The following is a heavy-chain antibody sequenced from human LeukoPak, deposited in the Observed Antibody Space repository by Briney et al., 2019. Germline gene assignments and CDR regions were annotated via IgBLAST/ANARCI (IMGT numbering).Heavy chain of an antibody. CDR3: VKGIAVAEPDY. CDR1: GFTFSSYA. CDR2: ISYDGSNK. D-gene: IGHD6-19*01. Sequence: GGSLRLSCAASGFTFSSYAMHWVRQAPGKGLEWVAVISYDGSNKYYADSVKGRFTISRDNSKNTLYLQMNSLRAEDTAVYCCVKGIAVAEPDYWGQGTLVTVSS. V-gene: IGHV3-30-3*01. J-gene: IGHJ4*02.